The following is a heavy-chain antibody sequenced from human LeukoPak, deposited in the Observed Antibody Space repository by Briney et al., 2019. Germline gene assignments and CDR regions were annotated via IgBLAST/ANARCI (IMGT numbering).Heavy chain of an antibody. Sequence: GDSLKISCKGSGYSFTNYWIAWVRQMPGKGLEWMGIIYPGDSDVRYSPSFQGQVTISADKSISTAYLQWSSLKASDTAIYYCARASSRISSSDHWGQGTLVTVSS. J-gene: IGHJ4*02. CDR3: ARASSRISSSDH. V-gene: IGHV5-51*01. CDR2: IYPGDSDV. D-gene: IGHD6-6*01. CDR1: GYSFTNYW.